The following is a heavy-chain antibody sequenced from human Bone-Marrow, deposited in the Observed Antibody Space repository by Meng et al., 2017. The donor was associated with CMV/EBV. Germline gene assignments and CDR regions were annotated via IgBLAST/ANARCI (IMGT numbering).Heavy chain of an antibody. CDR1: GFTFSSYW. J-gene: IGHJ4*02. V-gene: IGHV3-7*01. CDR3: ARWRGSTGLDY. CDR2: IKQDGSEK. Sequence: GESLKISCAASGFTFSSYWMTWVRQAPGKGLEWVANIKQDGSEKYYVDSVKGRFTISRDNAKNSLYLQMNSLRAEDTAVYYCARWRGSTGLDYLGQGTLVTVSS. D-gene: IGHD2-2*01.